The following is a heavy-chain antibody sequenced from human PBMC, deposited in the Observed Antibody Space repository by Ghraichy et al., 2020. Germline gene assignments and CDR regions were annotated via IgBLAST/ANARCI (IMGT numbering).Heavy chain of an antibody. CDR3: ARYCSSTSCYTRADY. V-gene: IGHV4-31*03. Sequence: SETLSLTCTVSGGSISSGGYYWSWIRQHPGKGLEWIGYIYYSGSTYYNPSLKSRVTISVDTSKNQFSLKLSSVTAADTAVYYCARYCSSTSCYTRADYWGQGTLVTVSS. D-gene: IGHD2-2*02. CDR1: GGSISSGGYY. J-gene: IGHJ4*02. CDR2: IYYSGST.